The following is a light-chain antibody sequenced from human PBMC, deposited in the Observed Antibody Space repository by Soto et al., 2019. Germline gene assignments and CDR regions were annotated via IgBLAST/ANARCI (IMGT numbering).Light chain of an antibody. V-gene: IGLV2-8*01. J-gene: IGLJ2*01. CDR1: SSDVGGYDH. CDR3: TSYGGSDTVV. Sequence: QSALTQPPSASGSPGQSVTISCTGTSSDVGGYDHVCWYQQHPGKAPKLIIYDVSRRPSGVPARFSGSKSGSTASLTVSGLQAEDEADYYCTSYGGSDTVVFGGGTKLTVL. CDR2: DVS.